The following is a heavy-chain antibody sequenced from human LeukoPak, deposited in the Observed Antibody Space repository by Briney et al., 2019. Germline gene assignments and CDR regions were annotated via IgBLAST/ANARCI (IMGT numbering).Heavy chain of an antibody. Sequence: SETLSLTCTVSGGSISSGSYYWSWIRQPAGKGLEWIGRIYTSGSTNYNPSLKSRVTISVDTSKNQFSLKLSSVTAADTAVYYCARSAGVYSTRGCFDYWGQGTLVTVSS. J-gene: IGHJ4*02. CDR3: ARSAGVYSTRGCFDY. CDR1: GGSISSGSYY. CDR2: IYTSGST. V-gene: IGHV4-61*02. D-gene: IGHD6-13*01.